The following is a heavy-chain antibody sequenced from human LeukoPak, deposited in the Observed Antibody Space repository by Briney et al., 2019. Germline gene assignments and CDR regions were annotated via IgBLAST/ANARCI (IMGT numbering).Heavy chain of an antibody. CDR1: GFTFSSYS. D-gene: IGHD6-19*01. Sequence: GGSLRLSCAASGFTFSSYSMNWVRQAPGKGLEWGSSISSSSSYIYYAESVKGRFTISRDNAKNSLYLQMNSLRDEDTAVYYCARDIYSSGWFYFDYWGQGTLVTVSS. J-gene: IGHJ4*02. CDR2: ISSSSSYI. CDR3: ARDIYSSGWFYFDY. V-gene: IGHV3-21*01.